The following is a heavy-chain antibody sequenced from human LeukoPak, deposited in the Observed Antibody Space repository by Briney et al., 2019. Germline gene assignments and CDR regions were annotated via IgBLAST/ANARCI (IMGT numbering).Heavy chain of an antibody. CDR2: ISAYNGNT. CDR3: ARAITMIVVVALGY. Sequence: ASVTVSCTASGYTFTSYGISWVRQAPGQGLEWMGWISAYNGNTNYAQKLQGRVTMTTDTSTSTAYMELRSLRSDDTAVYYCARAITMIVVVALGYWGQGTLVTVSS. D-gene: IGHD3-22*01. CDR1: GYTFTSYG. J-gene: IGHJ4*02. V-gene: IGHV1-18*01.